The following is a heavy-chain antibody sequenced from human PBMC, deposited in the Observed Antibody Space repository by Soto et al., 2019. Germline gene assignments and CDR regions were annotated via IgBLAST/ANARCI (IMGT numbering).Heavy chain of an antibody. J-gene: IGHJ6*02. Sequence: SETLSLTCTFSCGSIISGGYYWSWIRQHPGKGLEWIGYIYYSGSTYYNPSLKSRVTISVDTSKNQFSLKLSSVTAADTAVYYCATISYGFWSGYDYYYYYGMDVWGQGTTVTVSS. CDR3: ATISYGFWSGYDYYYYYGMDV. V-gene: IGHV4-31*03. CDR2: IYYSGST. CDR1: CGSIISGGYY. D-gene: IGHD3-3*01.